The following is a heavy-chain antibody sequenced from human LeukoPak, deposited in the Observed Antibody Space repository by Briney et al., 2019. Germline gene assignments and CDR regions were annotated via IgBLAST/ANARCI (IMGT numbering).Heavy chain of an antibody. J-gene: IGHJ4*02. CDR1: RSSFTNYW. Sequence: PGVPRQISCQGSRSSFTNYWIARVRQLPGKCLELMGIIYPGDSDTRYSPSFQGQVTISADKSISPAYLQWSSLEASGTAMYYCARSWVAGYGTVLDYWGQGTLVTVSS. D-gene: IGHD6-19*01. CDR3: ARSWVAGYGTVLDY. V-gene: IGHV5-51*01. CDR2: IYPGDSDT.